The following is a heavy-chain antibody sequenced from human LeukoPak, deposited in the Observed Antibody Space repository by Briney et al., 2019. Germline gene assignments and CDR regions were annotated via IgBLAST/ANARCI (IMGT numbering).Heavy chain of an antibody. CDR1: VGTFSSYA. Sequence: ASVKVSCKASVGTFSSYAISWVRQAPGQGLEWMGGIIPIFGTANYAQKFQGRVTITADKSTSTAYMELSSLRSEDTAVYYCARDLWIAVADKGAFDIWGQGTMVTVSS. V-gene: IGHV1-69*06. J-gene: IGHJ3*02. D-gene: IGHD6-19*01. CDR2: IIPIFGTA. CDR3: ARDLWIAVADKGAFDI.